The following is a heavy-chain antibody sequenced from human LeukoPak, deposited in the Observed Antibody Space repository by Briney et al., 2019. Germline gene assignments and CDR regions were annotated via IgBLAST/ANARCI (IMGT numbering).Heavy chain of an antibody. Sequence: GGSLRLSCAASGFAFSTYNMNWVRQAPGKGLERVSFINSRSSYIYYADSVKGRFTISGDNAKNSVYLQMNNLRTEDTAVYYCARDRAGTRYGMDVWGQGTTVTVSS. V-gene: IGHV3-21*01. CDR1: GFAFSTYN. CDR2: INSRSSYI. J-gene: IGHJ6*02. D-gene: IGHD1-7*01. CDR3: ARDRAGTRYGMDV.